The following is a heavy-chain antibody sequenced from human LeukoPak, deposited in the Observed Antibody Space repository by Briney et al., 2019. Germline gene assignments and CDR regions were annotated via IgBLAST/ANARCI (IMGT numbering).Heavy chain of an antibody. J-gene: IGHJ4*02. V-gene: IGHV3-48*04. D-gene: IGHD5-12*01. CDR3: ARIQGYSGYDYGY. CDR2: ISSSSSTI. CDR1: GFTFSSYS. Sequence: TGGSLRLSCAASGFTFSSYSMNWVRQAPGKGLEWVSYISSSSSTIYYADSVKGRFTISRDNAKNSLYLQMNSLRVEDTAVYYCARIQGYSGYDYGYWGQGTLVTVSS.